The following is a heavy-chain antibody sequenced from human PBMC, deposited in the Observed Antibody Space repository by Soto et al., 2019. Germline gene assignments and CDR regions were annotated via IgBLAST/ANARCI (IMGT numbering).Heavy chain of an antibody. D-gene: IGHD2-15*01. CDR1: GFTFSSYA. CDR3: AKDQQTWGVYCSGGSCYYNVFDP. CDR2: ISGSGGST. Sequence: GGSLRLSCAASGFTFSSYAMSWVRQAPGKGLEWVSAISGSGGSTYYADSVKGRFTISRDNSKNTLYLQMNSLRAEDTAVYYCAKDQQTWGVYCSGGSCYYNVFDPWGQGTLVTVSS. J-gene: IGHJ5*02. V-gene: IGHV3-23*01.